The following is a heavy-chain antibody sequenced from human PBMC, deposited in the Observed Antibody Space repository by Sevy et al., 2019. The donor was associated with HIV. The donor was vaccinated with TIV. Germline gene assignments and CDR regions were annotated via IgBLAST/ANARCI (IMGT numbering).Heavy chain of an antibody. Sequence: GGSLRLSCAASGFSFSSYWMHWVRQAPGKGLEWVANIKQDESRKYYVASVKGRFTISRDNAKNSVYLQMNSLRPEDTAIYYCARGNIGSFDFWGQGTLVTVSS. V-gene: IGHV3-7*04. D-gene: IGHD2-15*01. J-gene: IGHJ4*02. CDR1: GFSFSSYW. CDR2: IKQDESRK. CDR3: ARGNIGSFDF.